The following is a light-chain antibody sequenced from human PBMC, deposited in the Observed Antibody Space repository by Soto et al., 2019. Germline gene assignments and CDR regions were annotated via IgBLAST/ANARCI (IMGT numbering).Light chain of an antibody. CDR1: QSISSY. V-gene: IGKV1-39*01. J-gene: IGKJ5*01. Sequence: DIQMTQSPSSLSASVXDRVTITCMASQSISSYLXXXQQXXGXPPKXXXYAXSSLHRGGPSRLSGSGSGTDFTLPISSLQPEDFANYYCQQSYRTPRTVGQGTRLEIK. CDR3: QQSYRTPRT. CDR2: AXS.